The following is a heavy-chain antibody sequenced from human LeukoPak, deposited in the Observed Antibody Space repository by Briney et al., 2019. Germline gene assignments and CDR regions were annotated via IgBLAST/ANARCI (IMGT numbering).Heavy chain of an antibody. J-gene: IGHJ4*02. V-gene: IGHV4-59*01. Sequence: SETLSLTCTVSGGSISSYYWSWIGQPPGKGLEWIGYIYYSGRTNYNPSLKSRVTISVDTSKNQFSLKRSSVTAADTAVYYCARDKPGYSYGDYDYWGQGTLVTVS. D-gene: IGHD5-18*01. CDR2: IYYSGRT. CDR1: GGSISSYY. CDR3: ARDKPGYSYGDYDY.